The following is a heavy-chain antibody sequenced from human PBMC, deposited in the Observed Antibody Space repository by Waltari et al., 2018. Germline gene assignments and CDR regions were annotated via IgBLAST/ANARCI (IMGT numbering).Heavy chain of an antibody. J-gene: IGHJ1*01. Sequence: QLQLVQSGTDVRRPGASVMVSCKASGYTFTSYDIQWVRHATGQGLEGMGWMDPKNSKTAYAQKFQGRDTLTRDNTINTADMDMSSLTAEDRGMYLGARGTDYGDDDFQHWGQGTLVTVSS. CDR3: ARGTDYGDDDFQH. D-gene: IGHD4-17*01. CDR2: MDPKNSKT. V-gene: IGHV1-8*01. CDR1: GYTFTSYD.